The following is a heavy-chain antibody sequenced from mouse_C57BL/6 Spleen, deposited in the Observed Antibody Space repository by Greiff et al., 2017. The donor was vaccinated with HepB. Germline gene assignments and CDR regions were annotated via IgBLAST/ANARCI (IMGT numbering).Heavy chain of an antibody. CDR2: ISYDGSN. Sequence: EVKLLESGPGLVKPSQSLSLTCSVTGYSITSGYYWNWIRQFPGNKLEWMGYISYDGSNNYNPSLKNRISITRDTSKNQFFLKLNSVTTEDTATYYCARGGTTVVIDYWGQGTTLTVSS. J-gene: IGHJ2*01. D-gene: IGHD1-1*01. V-gene: IGHV3-6*01. CDR3: ARGGTTVVIDY. CDR1: GYSITSGYY.